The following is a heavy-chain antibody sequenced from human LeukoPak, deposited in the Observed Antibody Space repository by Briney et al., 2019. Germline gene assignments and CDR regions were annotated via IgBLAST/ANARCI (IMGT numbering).Heavy chain of an antibody. CDR2: ISGSGGST. CDR1: GFTFSSYE. V-gene: IGHV3-48*03. J-gene: IGHJ3*02. CDR3: ARVSILIVPYYAFDI. Sequence: GGSLRLSCAASGFTFSSYEMNWVRQAPGKGLEWVSAISGSGGSTYYASSVKGRFTISRDNAKNSLYLQMNSLRAEDTAVYYCARVSILIVPYYAFDIWGQGTMVTVSS. D-gene: IGHD2/OR15-2a*01.